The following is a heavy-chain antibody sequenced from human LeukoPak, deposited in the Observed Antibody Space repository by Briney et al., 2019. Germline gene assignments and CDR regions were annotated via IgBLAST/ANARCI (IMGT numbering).Heavy chain of an antibody. V-gene: IGHV1-8*01. J-gene: IGHJ3*02. Sequence: GASVKVSCKTSGYPFTKWEINWVRQAAGQGLEWMGWMSPNSDNTGYLQKFQGRVTMTRDTSITTAYMELSSLTSEDTAVYYCARGRWFHDSSGSSGNAFDIWGQGTMVTVSS. CDR1: GYPFTKWE. CDR2: MSPNSDNT. D-gene: IGHD3-22*01. CDR3: ARGRWFHDSSGSSGNAFDI.